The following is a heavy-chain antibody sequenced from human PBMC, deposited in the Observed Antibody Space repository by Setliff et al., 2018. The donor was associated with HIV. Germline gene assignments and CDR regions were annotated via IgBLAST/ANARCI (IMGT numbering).Heavy chain of an antibody. J-gene: IGHJ5*02. Sequence: GGSLRLSCAASGFTFSSYSMNWVRQAPGKGLEWVSSISSSSSYIYYADSVKGRFTISRDNAKNSLYLQMNSLRAEDTAVYYCAKDRRYYYGSGSYAAETWGQGTLVTVSS. CDR2: ISSSSSYI. CDR1: GFTFSSYS. V-gene: IGHV3-21*04. CDR3: AKDRRYYYGSGSYAAET. D-gene: IGHD3-10*01.